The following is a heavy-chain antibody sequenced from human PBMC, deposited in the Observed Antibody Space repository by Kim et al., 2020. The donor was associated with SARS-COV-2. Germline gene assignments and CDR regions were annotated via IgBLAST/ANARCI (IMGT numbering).Heavy chain of an antibody. D-gene: IGHD3-10*01. V-gene: IGHV4-59*13. Sequence: SETLSLTCTVSGGSISSYYWSWIRQPPGKGLEWIGYIYYSGSTNYNPSLKSRVTISVDTSKNQFSLKLSSVTAADTAVYYCARGGSFYALLGTQWFGELGWLDYWGQGTLVTVSS. CDR2: IYYSGST. CDR1: GGSISSYY. J-gene: IGHJ4*02. CDR3: ARGGSFYALLGTQWFGELGWLDY.